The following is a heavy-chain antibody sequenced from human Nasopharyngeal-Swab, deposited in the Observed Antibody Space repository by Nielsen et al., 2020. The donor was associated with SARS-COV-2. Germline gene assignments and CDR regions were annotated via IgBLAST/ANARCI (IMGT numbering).Heavy chain of an antibody. J-gene: IGHJ4*02. CDR1: GYSFSSYW. Sequence: GESLKISCKGSGYSFSSYWIGWVRQMPGKGLEWMGIMYPRDSATRYSPSFQGQVTISADKSISTAYLQWSSLKASDTAMYYCATAYNGNYYWDYWGQGTLVTVSS. D-gene: IGHD1-7*01. CDR3: ATAYNGNYYWDY. CDR2: MYPRDSAT. V-gene: IGHV5-51*01.